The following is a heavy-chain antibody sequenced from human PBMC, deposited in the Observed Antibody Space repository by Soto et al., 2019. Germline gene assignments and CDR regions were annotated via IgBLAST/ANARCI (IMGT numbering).Heavy chain of an antibody. CDR3: ARVGATAEFEH. CDR1: GGSITTYY. CDR2: MSFVGRT. J-gene: IGHJ4*02. D-gene: IGHD1-26*01. V-gene: IGHV4-59*01. Sequence: LSLTCTVSGGSITTYYWSWIRQPPGKRLQWIGYMSFVGRTDYNPSLKSRVTISGDTSKNQFSLNLTSVTAADTAVYFCARVGATAEFEHWGRGSLHSVSS.